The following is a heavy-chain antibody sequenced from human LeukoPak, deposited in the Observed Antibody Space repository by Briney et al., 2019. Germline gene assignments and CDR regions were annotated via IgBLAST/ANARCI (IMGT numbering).Heavy chain of an antibody. CDR3: ARDFGARNGQRAAGSDGFGY. Sequence: GGSLRLSCAASGFTFSNYAMTWVRQAPGKGLEWVSYISSSGSTIYYADSVKGRFTISRDNAKNSLYLQMNSLRAEDTAVYYCARDFGARNGQRAAGSDGFGYWGQGTLVTVSS. CDR2: ISSSGSTI. D-gene: IGHD6-13*01. J-gene: IGHJ4*02. CDR1: GFTFSNYA. V-gene: IGHV3-48*03.